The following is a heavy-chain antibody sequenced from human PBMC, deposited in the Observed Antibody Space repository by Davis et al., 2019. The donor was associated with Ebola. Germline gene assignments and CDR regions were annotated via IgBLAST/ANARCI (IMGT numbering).Heavy chain of an antibody. Sequence: GESLKISCKGSGYTFTNYWLGWVRQMPGKGLERMGIISPAKSDTLYSPSFKGQVTISVDRSINTAYLQWSSLKASDTAMYYCARHAKGQYFFDYWGQGTLVTVSS. J-gene: IGHJ4*02. CDR3: ARHAKGQYFFDY. CDR2: ISPAKSDT. CDR1: GYTFTNYW. V-gene: IGHV5-51*01.